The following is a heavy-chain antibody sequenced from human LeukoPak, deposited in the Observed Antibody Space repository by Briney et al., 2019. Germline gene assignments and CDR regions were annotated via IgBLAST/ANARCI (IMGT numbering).Heavy chain of an antibody. D-gene: IGHD1-26*01. V-gene: IGHV3-23*01. CDR3: ARDGRRGWELGYFDY. J-gene: IGHJ4*02. CDR2: ISGSGGST. Sequence: GGSLRLSCAASGFTFSSYAMSWVRQAPGKGLEWVSAISGSGGSTYYADSVKGRFTISRDNAKNSLYLQMNSLRAEDTALYYCARDGRRGWELGYFDYWGQGTLVTVSS. CDR1: GFTFSSYA.